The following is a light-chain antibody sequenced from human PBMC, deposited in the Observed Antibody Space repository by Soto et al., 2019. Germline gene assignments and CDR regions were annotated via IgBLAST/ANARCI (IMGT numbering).Light chain of an antibody. CDR1: QSISNW. CDR3: QQYNSYS. Sequence: DIQMTQSPSSLSASVGDRVTITCRASQSISNWLAWYQQKPGKAPRLLIYHASTLESGVPSRFSGSGSGTEFTLTISSLQPDDFATYYCQQYNSYSFGQGTKVDIK. V-gene: IGKV1-5*01. J-gene: IGKJ1*01. CDR2: HAS.